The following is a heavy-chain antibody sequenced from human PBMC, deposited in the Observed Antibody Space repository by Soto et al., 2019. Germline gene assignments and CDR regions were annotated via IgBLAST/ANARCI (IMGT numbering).Heavy chain of an antibody. CDR1: GGSISSSSYY. CDR3: ARLREIVDTAMVINYYYYMDV. V-gene: IGHV4-39*01. J-gene: IGHJ6*03. Sequence: QLQLQESGPGLVKPSETLSLTCTVSGGSISSSSYYWGWIRQPPGKGLEWIGSIYYSGSTYYNPSLNSRVTISVATSKNQVSLKLSSVTAADTAVYYCARLREIVDTAMVINYYYYMDVWGKGTTVTVSS. CDR2: IYYSGST. D-gene: IGHD5-18*01.